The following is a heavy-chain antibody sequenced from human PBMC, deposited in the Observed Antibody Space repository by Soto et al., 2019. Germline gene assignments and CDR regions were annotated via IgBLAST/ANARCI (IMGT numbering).Heavy chain of an antibody. CDR2: ISGSGGST. CDR1: GFTFSSYA. V-gene: IGHV3-23*01. J-gene: IGHJ6*03. CDR3: AVRGVPPQFYYYYYMDV. D-gene: IGHD3-10*01. Sequence: GGSLRLSCAASGFTFSSYAMSWVRQAPGKGLEWVSAISGSGGSTYYADSVKGRFTISRDNSKNTLYLQMNSLRAEDTAVYYCAVRGVPPQFYYYYYMDVWGKGTTVTVSS.